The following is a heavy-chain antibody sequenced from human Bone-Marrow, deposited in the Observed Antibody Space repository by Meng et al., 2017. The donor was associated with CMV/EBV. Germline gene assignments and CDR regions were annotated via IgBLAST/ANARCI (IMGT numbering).Heavy chain of an antibody. CDR3: ARGGQQLVLGHFYY. CDR2: SNTYNGNT. D-gene: IGHD6-13*01. Sequence: VQLVQSGPGVKESGSSLKVCCKSCGNSCTSCGISWVRQASEQGLHWMAWSNTYNGNTNYAQKFRGRVTMTTDSSTSTSYMELRSLRSDDTAVYYCARGGQQLVLGHFYYWGQGTLVTVSS. V-gene: IGHV1-18*01. CDR1: GNSCTSCG. J-gene: IGHJ4*02.